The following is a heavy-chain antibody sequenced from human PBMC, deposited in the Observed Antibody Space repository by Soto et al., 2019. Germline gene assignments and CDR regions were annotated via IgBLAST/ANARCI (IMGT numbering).Heavy chain of an antibody. CDR2: IYYSGST. CDR3: ARVVNWNYVDYYYYYGTEA. Sequence: ETLSLTCTVSGGSVSSGSYYWSWIRQPPGEGLEWIGYIYYSGSTNYTPSLQSRVTISVDTSKNQFSLELSSVTAADTAVYYCARVVNWNYVDYYYYYGTEAWGQGTMVTVSS. V-gene: IGHV4-61*01. D-gene: IGHD1-7*01. CDR1: GGSVSSGSYY. J-gene: IGHJ6*02.